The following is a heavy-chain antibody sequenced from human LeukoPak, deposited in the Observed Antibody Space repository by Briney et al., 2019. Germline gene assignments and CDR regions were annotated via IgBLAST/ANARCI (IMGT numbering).Heavy chain of an antibody. D-gene: IGHD2-21*01. J-gene: IGHJ5*02. CDR1: GGSISSSSYY. CDR3: ARDQGGHSVLGWFDP. CDR2: IYYSGST. Sequence: NPSETLSLTCTVSGGSISSSSYYWGWIRQPPGKGLEWIGSIYYSGSTYYNPSLKSRVTISVDTSKNQFSLKLSSVTAADTAVYYCARDQGGHSVLGWFDPWGQGTLVTVSS. V-gene: IGHV4-39*07.